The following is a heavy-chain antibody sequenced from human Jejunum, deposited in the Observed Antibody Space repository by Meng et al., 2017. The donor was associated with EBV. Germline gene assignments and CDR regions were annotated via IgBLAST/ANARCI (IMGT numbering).Heavy chain of an antibody. Sequence: QLVGLGGILAQPWESLRLSCAASGFTLSTYWMHWVRQAPGKGLVWVSRISSDGRSITYADSVKGRFTISRDNAKNTLYLQMNSLRVEDTAVYYCATGQGDSRYYFDSWSQGTLVTVSS. V-gene: IGHV3-74*01. CDR3: ATGQGDSRYYFDS. D-gene: IGHD3-10*01. CDR2: ISSDGRSI. CDR1: GFTLSTYW. J-gene: IGHJ4*02.